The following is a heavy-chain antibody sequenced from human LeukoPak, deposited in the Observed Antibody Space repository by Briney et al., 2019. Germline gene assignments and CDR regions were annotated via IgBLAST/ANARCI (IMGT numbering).Heavy chain of an antibody. J-gene: IGHJ4*02. CDR2: MNPNSGNT. D-gene: IGHD2-21*01. CDR3: ARDLVGIHSFFDY. CDR1: GYTFTSYD. V-gene: IGHV1-8*02. Sequence: ASVKVSCKASGYTFTSYDINWVRQATGQGLEWMGWMNPNSGNTGYAQKLQGRVTMTTDTSTSTAYMELRSLRSDDTAVYYCARDLVGIHSFFDYWGQGTLVTVSS.